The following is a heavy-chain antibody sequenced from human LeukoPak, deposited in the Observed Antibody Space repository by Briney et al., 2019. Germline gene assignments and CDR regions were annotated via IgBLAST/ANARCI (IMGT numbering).Heavy chain of an antibody. CDR1: GGSFSSSSYY. J-gene: IGHJ4*02. Sequence: PSETLSLTCTVSGGSFSSSSYYWGWIRQPPGKGLEWIGTIYYSGSTYYNPSLQSRVTISVDTSKNQFSLKLSSVTAADTAVYYCARELPMIGWLLDYWGQGTLVTVSS. CDR2: IYYSGST. CDR3: ARELPMIGWLLDY. D-gene: IGHD5-12*01. V-gene: IGHV4-39*07.